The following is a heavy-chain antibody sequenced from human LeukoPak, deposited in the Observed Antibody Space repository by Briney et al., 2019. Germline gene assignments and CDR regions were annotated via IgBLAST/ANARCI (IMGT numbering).Heavy chain of an antibody. CDR3: VAGNGRDS. D-gene: IGHD1-14*01. CDR1: GFTFSDYY. CDR2: ISSSSSGYT. Sequence: PGGSLRLSCAASGFTFSDYYMSWIRQAPGKGLEWVSYISSSSSGYTKYADSVKGRFTISRDNAKNSLYLQMNSLRVEDMAVYYCVAGNGRDSWGQGTLVTVSS. J-gene: IGHJ5*01. V-gene: IGHV3-11*06.